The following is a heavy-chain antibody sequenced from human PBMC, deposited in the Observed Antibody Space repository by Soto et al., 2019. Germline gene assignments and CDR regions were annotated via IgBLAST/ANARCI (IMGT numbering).Heavy chain of an antibody. J-gene: IGHJ6*02. CDR1: GFTFSSYW. V-gene: IGHV3-74*01. CDR3: VRENYYYGMDV. CDR2: INSDGSST. Sequence: GGSLRLSCAASGFTFSSYWMHWVRQAPGKGLVWVSRINSDGSSTSYADSVKGRFTISRDISRNTLYLQMNSLRAEDTAVYYCVRENYYYGMDVWGQGTTVTVSS.